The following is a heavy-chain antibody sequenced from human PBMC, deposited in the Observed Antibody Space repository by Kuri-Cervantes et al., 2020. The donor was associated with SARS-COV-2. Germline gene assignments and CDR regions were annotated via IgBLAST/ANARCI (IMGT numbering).Heavy chain of an antibody. D-gene: IGHD3-3*01. CDR3: PHTPLRLLEWDNWCDP. Sequence: SGPTLAKLTQLLTLTCTFSGFPLSTSGVGVGWIRQPPGKAREWLGLIYWNDDKRYIPSLNRRLTITKDTSKNQVVLTMTNMDPVDTATYYCPHTPLRLLEWDNWCDPWGQGTLVTVSS. J-gene: IGHJ5*02. CDR2: IYWNDDK. V-gene: IGHV2-5*01. CDR1: GFPLSTSGVG.